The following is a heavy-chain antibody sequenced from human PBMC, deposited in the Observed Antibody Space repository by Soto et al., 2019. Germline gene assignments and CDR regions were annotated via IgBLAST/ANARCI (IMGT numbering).Heavy chain of an antibody. Sequence: PGGSLRLSCAASGFTFSSYGMHWVRQAPGRGLEWVAVIWYDGSNKYYADSVKGRFTISRDNSKNTLYLQMNSLRAEDTAVYYCARDMDSSDYFLKWFESWGQGTLVTVSS. CDR2: IWYDGSNK. J-gene: IGHJ5*01. V-gene: IGHV3-33*01. D-gene: IGHD6-19*01. CDR1: GFTFSSYG. CDR3: ARDMDSSDYFLKWFES.